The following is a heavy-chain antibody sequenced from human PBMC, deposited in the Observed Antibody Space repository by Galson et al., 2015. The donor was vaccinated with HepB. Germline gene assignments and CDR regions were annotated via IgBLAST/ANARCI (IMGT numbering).Heavy chain of an antibody. V-gene: IGHV7-4-1*02. J-gene: IGHJ3*02. CDR2: INTNTGNP. CDR1: GYTFTSSA. CDR3: ARAGRDYYDSSGFDAFDI. D-gene: IGHD3-22*01. Sequence: SVKVSCKASGYTFTSSAMNWVRQAPGQGLEWMGWINTNTGNPTYAQGFTGRFVFSLDTSVSTAYLQISSLKAEETSVYYCARAGRDYYDSSGFDAFDIWGQGTMVTVSS.